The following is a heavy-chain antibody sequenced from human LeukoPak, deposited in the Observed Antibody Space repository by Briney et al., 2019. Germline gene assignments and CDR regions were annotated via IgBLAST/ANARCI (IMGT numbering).Heavy chain of an antibody. D-gene: IGHD2-15*01. CDR2: INHSGST. V-gene: IGHV4-34*01. J-gene: IGHJ6*03. CDR3: ARRVVAAGYYYYMDV. CDR1: GVSFSAYY. Sequence: SETLSLTCAVYGVSFSAYYWSWIRQPPGNGLEWFGEINHSGSTNYNPSLKSRVTISVDTSKNQFSLKLTSVTAADTAVYYCARRVVAAGYYYYMDVWGKGTTVTVSS.